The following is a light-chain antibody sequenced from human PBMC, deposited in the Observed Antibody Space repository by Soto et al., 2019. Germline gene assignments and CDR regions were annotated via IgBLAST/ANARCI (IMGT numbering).Light chain of an antibody. CDR2: DVS. V-gene: IGLV2-11*01. CDR1: SSDVGGYKS. Sequence: QPVLTQPRSVSGSPGQSVTISCTGTSSDVGGYKSVTWYQQYPGKVPKLIIHDVSERPSGVPDRFSGSKSGNTASLTISGLQAEDEADYYCCSYAGSYTFAFGGGTKLTVL. CDR3: CSYAGSYTFA. J-gene: IGLJ2*01.